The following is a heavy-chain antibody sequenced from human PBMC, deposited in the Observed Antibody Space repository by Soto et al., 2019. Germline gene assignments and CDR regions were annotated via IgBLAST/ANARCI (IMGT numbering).Heavy chain of an antibody. CDR2: IYYSGST. J-gene: IGHJ5*02. V-gene: IGHV4-39*01. D-gene: IGHD3-22*01. CDR1: GGSIGSSSYY. Sequence: SETLSLTCTVSGGSIGSSSYYWGWIRQPPGKGLEWIGSIYYSGSTYYNPSLKSRVTISVDTSKNQFSLKLISVTAADTAVYYCARARYYYDSSGYYLDWFDPWGQGTLVTVAS. CDR3: ARARYYYDSSGYYLDWFDP.